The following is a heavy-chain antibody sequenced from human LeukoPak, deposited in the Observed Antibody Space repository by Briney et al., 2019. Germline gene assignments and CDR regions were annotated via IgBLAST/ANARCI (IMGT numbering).Heavy chain of an antibody. D-gene: IGHD3-22*01. V-gene: IGHV3-9*01. Sequence: GRSLRLSCAASGITFDDYAMHWVRQAPGKGLEWVSGISWNSGSIGYADSVKGRFTISRDNAKNSLYLQMNSLRAEDTALYYCAKAYYYDSSGYLDYWGQGTLVTVSS. J-gene: IGHJ4*02. CDR3: AKAYYYDSSGYLDY. CDR1: GITFDDYA. CDR2: ISWNSGSI.